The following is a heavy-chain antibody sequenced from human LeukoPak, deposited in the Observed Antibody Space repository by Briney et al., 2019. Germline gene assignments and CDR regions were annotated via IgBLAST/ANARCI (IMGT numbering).Heavy chain of an antibody. V-gene: IGHV3-21*01. J-gene: IGHJ3*01. Sequence: GGSLRLSCAASGFSFNMFIMNWVRQAPGKGLEWVSSISGRGRLIWYADSVKGRSTISRDNANNTLHLHLTGLRGDDRAVYYCVREASHVFDFWGQGTMVTVSS. CDR3: VREASHVFDF. CDR1: GFSFNMFI. CDR2: ISGRGRLI.